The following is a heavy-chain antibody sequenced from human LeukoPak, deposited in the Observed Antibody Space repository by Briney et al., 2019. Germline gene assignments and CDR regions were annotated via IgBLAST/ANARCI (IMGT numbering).Heavy chain of an antibody. J-gene: IGHJ6*02. CDR3: ARGPPNWNYVQNYYYYGMDV. CDR2: ISSSSSTI. Sequence: GGSLRLSCAASGFTFSSYSINWVRQAPGKGLEWVSYISSSSSTIYYADSVKGRFTISRDNAKNSLYLQMNSLRAEDTAVYYCARGPPNWNYVQNYYYYGMDVWGQGTTVTVSS. CDR1: GFTFSSYS. D-gene: IGHD1-7*01. V-gene: IGHV3-48*01.